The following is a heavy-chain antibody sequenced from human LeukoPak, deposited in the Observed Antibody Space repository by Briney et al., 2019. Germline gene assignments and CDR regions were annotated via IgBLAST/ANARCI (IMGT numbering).Heavy chain of an antibody. CDR1: GYTFTSYY. J-gene: IGHJ5*02. CDR3: ARDHPPWYDNSGYYNNWFDP. Sequence: GASVKVSCKASGYTFTSYYMHWVRQAPGQGLEWMGIINPSGGSTTYAQRFQGRVTMTRDMSTSTVYMELSSLRSEDTAVYYCARDHPPWYDNSGYYNNWFDPWGQGTLVTVSS. D-gene: IGHD3-22*01. CDR2: INPSGGST. V-gene: IGHV1-46*01.